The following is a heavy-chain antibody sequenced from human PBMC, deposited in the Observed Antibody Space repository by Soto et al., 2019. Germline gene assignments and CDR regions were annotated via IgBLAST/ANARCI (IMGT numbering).Heavy chain of an antibody. Sequence: GGSLRLSCAASGFTFSSYAMSWVRQAPGKGLEWVSAISGSGGSTYYADSVKGRFTISRDNSKNTLYLQMNSLRAEDTAVYYFATSMTYYYDSSGYREDSWAQRTLVTVSS. CDR1: GFTFSSYA. V-gene: IGHV3-23*01. CDR3: ATSMTYYYDSSGYREDS. CDR2: ISGSGGST. J-gene: IGHJ4*02. D-gene: IGHD3-22*01.